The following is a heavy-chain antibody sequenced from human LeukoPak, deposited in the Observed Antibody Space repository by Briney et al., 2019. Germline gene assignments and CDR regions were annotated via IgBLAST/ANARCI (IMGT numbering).Heavy chain of an antibody. V-gene: IGHV1-69*04. D-gene: IGHD2-15*01. J-gene: IGHJ6*02. CDR3: ASVYCSGGSCYSASRAYYYYGMDV. CDR1: GGTFSSYA. CDR2: IIPILGIA. Sequence: SVKVSCKASGGTFSSYAISWVRQAPGQGLEWMGRIIPILGIANYAQKFQGRVTITADKSTSTAYMELSSLRSEDTAVYYCASVYCSGGSCYSASRAYYYYGMDVWGQGTTVTVSS.